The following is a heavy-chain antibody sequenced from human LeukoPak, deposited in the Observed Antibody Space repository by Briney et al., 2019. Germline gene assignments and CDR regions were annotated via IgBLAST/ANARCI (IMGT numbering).Heavy chain of an antibody. CDR1: GFTFGSYS. V-gene: IGHV3-30-3*01. CDR2: ISYDGYEK. D-gene: IGHD2-2*01. CDR3: ARDKNAYHSFDS. Sequence: GGSLRLSCAASGFTFGSYSMHWVRQAPGKGLEWVAVISYDGYEKNYGDPVKGRFTISRENFKSTLFLQMNSLRAEDTAVYYCARDKNAYHSFDSWGQGTLVIVSS. J-gene: IGHJ4*02.